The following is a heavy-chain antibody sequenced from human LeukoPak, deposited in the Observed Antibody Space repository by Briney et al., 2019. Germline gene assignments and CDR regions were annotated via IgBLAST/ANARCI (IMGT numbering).Heavy chain of an antibody. CDR2: INHSGST. D-gene: IGHD3-22*01. Sequence: SETLSLTCAVYGGSFSGYYWSWIRQPPGKGLEWIGEINHSGSTNYNPSLKSRVTISVDTSKSQFSLKLSSVTAADTAVYYCARRIVVVTTDNWFDPWGQGTLVTVSS. V-gene: IGHV4-34*01. J-gene: IGHJ5*02. CDR1: GGSFSGYY. CDR3: ARRIVVVTTDNWFDP.